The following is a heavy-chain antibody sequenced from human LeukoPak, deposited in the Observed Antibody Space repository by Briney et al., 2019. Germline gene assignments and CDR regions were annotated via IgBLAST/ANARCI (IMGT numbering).Heavy chain of an antibody. CDR2: ISSSSSYI. Sequence: GGSLRLSCAASGFTFSSYSMNWVRKAPGKGLEWVSSISSSSSYIYYADSVKGRFTISRDNAKNSLYLQMNSLRAEDTAVYYCARLGPDIVLMVYAFYYYYYMDVWGKGTTVTVSS. D-gene: IGHD2-8*01. CDR1: GFTFSSYS. J-gene: IGHJ6*03. V-gene: IGHV3-21*01. CDR3: ARLGPDIVLMVYAFYYYYYMDV.